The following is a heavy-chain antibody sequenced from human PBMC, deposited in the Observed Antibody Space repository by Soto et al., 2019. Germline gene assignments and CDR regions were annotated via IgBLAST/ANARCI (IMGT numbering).Heavy chain of an antibody. D-gene: IGHD2-2*01. CDR2: IYHSGST. Sequence: QVQLQESGPGLVKPSGTLSLTCAVSGGSISSSNWWSWVRQPPGKGLEWIGEIYHSGSTNYNPSHKRRVTISVVKSKNQFSLTLSSVTAADTTVYYCARNCISTSCYRYYDYYGMDVWGQGTTVTVSS. V-gene: IGHV4-4*02. CDR1: GGSISSSNW. CDR3: ARNCISTSCYRYYDYYGMDV. J-gene: IGHJ6*02.